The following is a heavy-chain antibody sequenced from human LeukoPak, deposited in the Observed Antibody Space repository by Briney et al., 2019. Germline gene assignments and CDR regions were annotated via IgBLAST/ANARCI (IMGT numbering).Heavy chain of an antibody. V-gene: IGHV1-69*13. D-gene: IGHD1-1*01. J-gene: IGHJ4*02. Sequence: ASVKVSCKASGGTFSSYAISWVRQAPGQGLEWMGGIIPIFGTANYAQKFQGRVTITADESTSTAYMELSSLRSEDTAVYYCARLFKRNDVSPFDYWGQGTLVTVSS. CDR2: IIPIFGTA. CDR3: ARLFKRNDVSPFDY. CDR1: GGTFSSYA.